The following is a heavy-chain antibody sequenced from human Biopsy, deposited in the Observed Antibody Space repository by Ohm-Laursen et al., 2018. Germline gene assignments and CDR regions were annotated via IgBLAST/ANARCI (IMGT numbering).Heavy chain of an antibody. J-gene: IGHJ6*02. Sequence: GASVKVSCKVSGYTFTTYYMHWVRQAPGRGLEWVGIINPSGGSTTYAQKFQGRVNMTRDTSTSTVYMELSSLRSEDTAVYYCAVPYYYNYGLDVWGRGTTVTVSS. CDR3: AVPYYYNYGLDV. CDR1: GYTFTTYY. CDR2: INPSGGST. V-gene: IGHV1-46*01.